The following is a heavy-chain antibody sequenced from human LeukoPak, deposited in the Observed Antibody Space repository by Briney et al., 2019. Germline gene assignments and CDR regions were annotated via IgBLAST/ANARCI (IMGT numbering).Heavy chain of an antibody. CDR2: ISAYNGNT. CDR1: GYTFTSYG. V-gene: IGHV1-18*01. Sequence: ASVTVSCKASGYTFTSYGISWVRQAPGQGLEWMGWISAYNGNTNYALKLQGRVTMTTDTSTSTAYMELRSLRSDDTAVYYCARDQRGYSYGYHFDYWGQGTLVTVSS. D-gene: IGHD5-18*01. J-gene: IGHJ4*02. CDR3: ARDQRGYSYGYHFDY.